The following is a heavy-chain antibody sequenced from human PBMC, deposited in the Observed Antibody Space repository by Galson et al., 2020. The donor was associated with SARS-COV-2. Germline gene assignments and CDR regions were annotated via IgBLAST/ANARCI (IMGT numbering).Heavy chain of an antibody. CDR1: GYSFNDYY. J-gene: IGHJ1*01. CDR2: ISSSGSYT. CDR3: ARNGRDCSGGICYGAEYFQH. Sequence: GESLKLSCAASGYSFNDYYMSWIRQAPGKGLEWVSYISSSGSYTNYADSVKGRFTISRDNAKKSQYLEMNSLRAEDTAVYYCARNGRDCSGGICYGAEYFQHWGQGTLVIVSS. V-gene: IGHV3-11*06. D-gene: IGHD2-15*01.